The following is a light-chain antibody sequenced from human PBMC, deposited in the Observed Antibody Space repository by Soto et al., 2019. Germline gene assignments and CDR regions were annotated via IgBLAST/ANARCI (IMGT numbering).Light chain of an antibody. J-gene: IGKJ5*01. V-gene: IGKV3-11*01. CDR1: HSVTNH. CDR3: QQRSDSIT. CDR2: DAS. Sequence: EILLTQSPDTLSLSLGEISTLXCWASHSVTNHLAWFQQRPGQTPXLLIYDASTRAHGIPARFSGRGSGADFTLTISSLEPEDFAVYYCQQRSDSITFGQGTRLEI.